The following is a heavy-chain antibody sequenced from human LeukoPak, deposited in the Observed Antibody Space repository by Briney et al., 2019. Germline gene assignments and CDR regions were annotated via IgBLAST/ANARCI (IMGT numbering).Heavy chain of an antibody. J-gene: IGHJ4*02. V-gene: IGHV3-21*01. D-gene: IGHD3-16*01. CDR3: AGPIWGSYEFDY. CDR1: GFTFSSYR. CDR2: ITSSSSYI. Sequence: GGSLRLSCAASGFTFSSYRMNWVRQAPGKGLEYVSSITSSSSYIYYAGSVKGRFTISRDNAKNSLYLQMNSLRAEDTAGYYCAGPIWGSYEFDYWGQGTLVTGSS.